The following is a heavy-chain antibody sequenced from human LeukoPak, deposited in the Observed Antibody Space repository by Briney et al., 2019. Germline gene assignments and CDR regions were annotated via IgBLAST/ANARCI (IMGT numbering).Heavy chain of an antibody. CDR2: IGAAGAHT. V-gene: IGHV3-64*02. CDR3: ARELGGTKTGGFDI. D-gene: IGHD1-14*01. CDR1: GFRFSYHD. J-gene: IGHJ3*02. Sequence: GGSLRLSCAASGFRFSYHDMHWVRQTPGKGLEFVSSIGAAGAHTFYADSVKGRFTISRDNFQSTMYLQMDGLRPEDSAVYYCARELGGTKTGGFDIWGQGTVVTVSS.